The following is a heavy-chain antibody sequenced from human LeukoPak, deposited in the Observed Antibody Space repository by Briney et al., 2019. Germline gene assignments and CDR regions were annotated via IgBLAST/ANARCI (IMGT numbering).Heavy chain of an antibody. CDR3: AKDRPIWFGELGYFDY. D-gene: IGHD3-10*01. Sequence: GRSLRLSCAASGFTFSSYGMHWVRQAPGNGLDWVAVIWYDGSNKYYADSVKGRFTISRDNSKNTLYLQMNSLRAEDTAVYYCAKDRPIWFGELGYFDYWGQGTLVTVSS. V-gene: IGHV3-33*06. CDR2: IWYDGSNK. CDR1: GFTFSSYG. J-gene: IGHJ4*02.